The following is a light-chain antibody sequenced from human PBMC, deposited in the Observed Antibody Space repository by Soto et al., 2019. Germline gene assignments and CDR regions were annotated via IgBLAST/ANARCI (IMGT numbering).Light chain of an antibody. J-gene: IGKJ1*01. CDR2: GAF. CDR3: QHYGSSPET. CDR1: PSVTNY. V-gene: IGKV3-20*01. Sequence: EIVLTQSPATLSLSPGERATLSCRASPSVTNYLAWYQQKPGQPPRLLIYGAFNRAAGIPARFSGSGSGTDFTLTISRLEPEDFAVYYCQHYGSSPETFGQGTKVDI.